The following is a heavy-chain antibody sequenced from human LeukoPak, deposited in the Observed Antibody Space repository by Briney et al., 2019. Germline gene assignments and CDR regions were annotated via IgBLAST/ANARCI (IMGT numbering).Heavy chain of an antibody. J-gene: IGHJ6*02. Sequence: GGSLRLSCAASGFTFSSYAMSWVRQAPGKGLEWVSAISCSGDSTYYGDSVKGRFTISRDNSKNTLYLQMNSLRAEDTAVYYCAREVSGYYYYGMDVWGQGTTVTVSS. D-gene: IGHD2-21*01. V-gene: IGHV3-23*01. CDR2: ISCSGDST. CDR1: GFTFSSYA. CDR3: AREVSGYYYYGMDV.